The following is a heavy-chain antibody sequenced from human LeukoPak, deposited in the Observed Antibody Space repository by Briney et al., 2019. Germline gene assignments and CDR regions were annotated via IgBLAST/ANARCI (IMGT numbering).Heavy chain of an antibody. Sequence: GGSLRLSCAASGFTFSSYAMSWVRQAPGKGLEWVSATSGSGGSTYYADSVKGRFTMSRDNSKNTLYLQMNSLRAEDTAVYYCAKVLVGTTCFEYWGQGTLVTVSS. D-gene: IGHD1-7*01. CDR3: AKVLVGTTCFEY. V-gene: IGHV3-23*01. CDR1: GFTFSSYA. J-gene: IGHJ4*02. CDR2: TSGSGGST.